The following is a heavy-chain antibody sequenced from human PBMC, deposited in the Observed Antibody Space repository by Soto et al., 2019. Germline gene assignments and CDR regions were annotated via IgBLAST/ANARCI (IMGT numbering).Heavy chain of an antibody. CDR2: ISGYNGHT. V-gene: IGHV1-18*01. CDR1: GYSFASHG. Sequence: QVQLVQSGAEVKKPGASVKVSCEASGYSFASHGFSWVRQAPGQGLEWMGWISGYNGHTKYAQNLQGRVTMTTDRSSGTTYMELTSLRSDDTAVYYCASHIIVAGSYFFEYCGQGTLVTVSS. J-gene: IGHJ4*02. CDR3: ASHIIVAGSYFFEY. D-gene: IGHD6-19*01.